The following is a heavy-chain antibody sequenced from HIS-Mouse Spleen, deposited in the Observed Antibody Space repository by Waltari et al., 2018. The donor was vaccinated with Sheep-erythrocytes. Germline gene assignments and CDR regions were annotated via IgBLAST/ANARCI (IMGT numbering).Heavy chain of an antibody. V-gene: IGHV4-59*08. Sequence: QVQLQESGPGLVKPSETLSLTCTVSGGSISSYYWSWIRQPPGKGLEWIGYIYYSGSTNSNPSLKSRVAISVDTSKNQFALKLSSVTAADTAVYYCARLELGQFDYCGQGTLVTVSS. CDR2: IYYSGST. D-gene: IGHD1-26*01. CDR3: ARLELGQFDY. CDR1: GGSISSYY. J-gene: IGHJ4*02.